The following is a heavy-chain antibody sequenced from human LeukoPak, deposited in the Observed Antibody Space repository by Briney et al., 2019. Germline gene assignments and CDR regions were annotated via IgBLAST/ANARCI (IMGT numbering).Heavy chain of an antibody. D-gene: IGHD1-1*01. V-gene: IGHV1-2*02. CDR2: INPNTGGT. Sequence: VASVKVSCKASGYTFTAYYIYWVRQAPGQGLEWKGWINPNTGGTNFAQRFQGRVTMTRDTSINTAYMELSSPRSDDTAMYYCAREGAPQLSSYFDHWGQGTLVTVSS. CDR3: AREGAPQLSSYFDH. CDR1: GYTFTAYY. J-gene: IGHJ4*02.